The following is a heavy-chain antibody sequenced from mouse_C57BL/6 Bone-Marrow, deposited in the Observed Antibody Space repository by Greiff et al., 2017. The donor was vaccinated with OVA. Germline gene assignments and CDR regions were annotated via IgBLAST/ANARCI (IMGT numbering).Heavy chain of an antibody. CDR2: INPCSGYT. J-gene: IGHJ2*01. CDR1: GYTFTSYW. V-gene: IGHV1-7*01. CDR3: GRRADKDYFDY. Sequence: VQLQQSGAELAKPGASVKLSCKASGYTFTSYWMHWVKQRPGQGLEWIGYINPCSGYTKYNQKFKDKATLTADKSSSTAYMQLTRLPYEDSAVYYCGRRADKDYFDYWGQGTTLTVSS.